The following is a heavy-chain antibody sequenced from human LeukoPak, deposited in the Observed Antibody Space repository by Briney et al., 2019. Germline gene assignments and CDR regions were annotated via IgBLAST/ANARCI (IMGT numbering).Heavy chain of an antibody. CDR2: INPNSGDT. J-gene: IGHJ4*02. V-gene: IGHV1-2*02. CDR1: GYTFTGYY. Sequence: ASVKVSCKASGYTFTGYYIHWVRQAPGPGLEWMGWINPNSGDTNYAQKFQGRVTMTRDTSISTAYMELNRLTSDDTAVYYCAREEGSYPESLYYWGQGTLVTVSS. D-gene: IGHD1-26*01. CDR3: AREEGSYPESLYY.